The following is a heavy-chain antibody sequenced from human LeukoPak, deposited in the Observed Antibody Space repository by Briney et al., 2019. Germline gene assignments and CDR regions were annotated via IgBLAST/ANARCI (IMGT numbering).Heavy chain of an antibody. CDR3: ARGGYSFDY. Sequence: QTGGSLRLSCAASGFTFSSYSMNWVRQAPGKGLEWVAVISYDGSNKYYADSVKGRFTISRDNSKNTLYLQMNSLRAEDTAVYYCARGGYSFDYLGQGTLVTVPS. CDR2: ISYDGSNK. V-gene: IGHV3-30*05. CDR1: GFTFSSYS. D-gene: IGHD5-12*01. J-gene: IGHJ4*02.